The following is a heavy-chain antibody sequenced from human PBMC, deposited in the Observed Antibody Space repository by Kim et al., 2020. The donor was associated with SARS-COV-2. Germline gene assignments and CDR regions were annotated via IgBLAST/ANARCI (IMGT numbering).Heavy chain of an antibody. CDR1: GGSISSYY. D-gene: IGHD3-10*01. CDR3: ARGGGFEELWEYYYYYYGMDV. CDR2: IYYSGST. J-gene: IGHJ6*02. Sequence: SETLSLTCTVSGGSISSYYWSWIRQPPGKGLEWIGYIYYSGSTNYNPSLKSRVTISVDTSKNQFSLKLSSVTAADTAVYYCARGGGFEELWEYYYYYYGMDVWGQGTTVTVSS. V-gene: IGHV4-59*01.